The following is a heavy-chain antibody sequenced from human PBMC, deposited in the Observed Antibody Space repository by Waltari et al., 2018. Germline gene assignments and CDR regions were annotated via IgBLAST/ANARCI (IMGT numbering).Heavy chain of an antibody. J-gene: IGHJ4*02. Sequence: QLQLQESGPGLVKPSETLSLTCTVSGGSISSSSYYWGWVRQPPGKGLEWIGSIYYSGSAYHNPPLKSRVTTSVDTPNNQFSLRLSSVTAADTAVYYCARQFTILGVTPFDYWGQGILVSVSS. CDR1: GGSISSSSYY. CDR3: ARQFTILGVTPFDY. CDR2: IYYSGSA. D-gene: IGHD3-3*01. V-gene: IGHV4-39*07.